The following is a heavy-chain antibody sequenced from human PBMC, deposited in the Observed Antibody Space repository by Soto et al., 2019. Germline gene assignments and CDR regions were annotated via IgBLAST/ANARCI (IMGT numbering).Heavy chain of an antibody. J-gene: IGHJ4*02. CDR1: GFTFSSYG. CDR2: ISVDGSTK. Sequence: QVQLVESGGGMVQPGRSLRLSCAASGFTFSSYGMHWVLQAPGKRLEWVAIISVDGSTKHYVDSVKGRFTVSRDNSKNTLYVELNSLRAEDTAVYYCAKSQERGCNDFKVDHWGQGTLVTVSS. D-gene: IGHD3-16*01. CDR3: AKSQERGCNDFKVDH. V-gene: IGHV3-30*18.